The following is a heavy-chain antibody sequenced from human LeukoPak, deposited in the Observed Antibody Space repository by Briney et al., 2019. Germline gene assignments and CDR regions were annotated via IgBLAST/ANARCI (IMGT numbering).Heavy chain of an antibody. Sequence: SVKVSCKASGGTFSASGITWVRQAPGQGLEWMGGIIPMIGITNYAQKFQGRVTITADKSTSTAYMELSNLRSEDTALYYCASGLSGTLRHMDVWGRGTMVIVSS. D-gene: IGHD1-7*01. CDR3: ASGLSGTLRHMDV. CDR1: GGTFSASG. J-gene: IGHJ6*04. CDR2: IIPMIGIT. V-gene: IGHV1-69*10.